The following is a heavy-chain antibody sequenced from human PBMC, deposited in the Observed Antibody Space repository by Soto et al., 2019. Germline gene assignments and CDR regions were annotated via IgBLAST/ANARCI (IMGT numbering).Heavy chain of an antibody. D-gene: IGHD3-10*01. Sequence: SETLSLTCAVYGGSFSGYYWSWIRQPPGKGLEWIREINHSGSTNYNPSLKSRVTISVDTSKNQISLKLSSVTAADTAVYYCARDPFYGSGSYYYYYYGMDVWGQGTTVTVSS. CDR3: ARDPFYGSGSYYYYYYGMDV. J-gene: IGHJ6*02. CDR1: GGSFSGYY. V-gene: IGHV4-34*01. CDR2: INHSGST.